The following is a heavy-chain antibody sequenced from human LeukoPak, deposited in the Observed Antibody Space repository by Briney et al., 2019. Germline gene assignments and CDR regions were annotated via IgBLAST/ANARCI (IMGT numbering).Heavy chain of an antibody. J-gene: IGHJ4*02. CDR3: ARGAYYYED. CDR1: GFTFSSHS. Sequence: GGSLRLSCAASGFTFSSHSMNWVRQAPGKGLEWVSYISSSSSTIYYADSVKGRFTISRDNAKNSLYLQMNSLRAEDTAVYYCARGAYYYEDWGQGTLVTASS. CDR2: ISSSSSTI. V-gene: IGHV3-48*01. D-gene: IGHD3-22*01.